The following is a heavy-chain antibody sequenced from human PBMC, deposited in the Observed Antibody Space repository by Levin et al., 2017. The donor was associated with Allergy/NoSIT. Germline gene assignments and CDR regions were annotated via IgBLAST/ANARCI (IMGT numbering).Heavy chain of an antibody. CDR1: GFIFSTYT. J-gene: IGHJ4*02. V-gene: IGHV3-23*01. CDR3: AKGRHDDTGYHYSFDF. Sequence: GGSLRLSCAASGFIFSTYTMSWVRQAPGKGLEWVSGISGSGGSTYYADSVKGRFTISRDNSKNTVNLQMSSLRAEDTAVYFCAKGRHDDTGYHYSFDFWGQGTLVTVSS. D-gene: IGHD3-22*01. CDR2: ISGSGGST.